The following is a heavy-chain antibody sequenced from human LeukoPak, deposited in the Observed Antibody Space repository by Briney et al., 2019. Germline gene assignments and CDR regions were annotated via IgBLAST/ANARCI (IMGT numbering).Heavy chain of an antibody. J-gene: IGHJ4*02. CDR1: GFTFSSYA. CDR3: AKEAGSGLNSGWYFDY. D-gene: IGHD3-10*01. Sequence: QSGGSLRLSCAASGFTFSSYAMSWVRQAPGKGLEWVSAISGSGGSTYYADSVKGRFTISRDNSKNTLYLQMNSLRAEDTALYYCAKEAGSGLNSGWYFDYWGQGTLVTVSS. V-gene: IGHV3-23*01. CDR2: ISGSGGST.